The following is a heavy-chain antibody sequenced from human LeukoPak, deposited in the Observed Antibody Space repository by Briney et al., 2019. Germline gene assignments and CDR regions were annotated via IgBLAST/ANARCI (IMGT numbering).Heavy chain of an antibody. V-gene: IGHV1-2*02. CDR1: GYTFTDYY. Sequence: ASVKVSCRASGYTFTDYYIHWVRPAPGQGLAWMGWINPDNGGTNHAQKFQGRVTMTRDTSIRTVYMDLSRLRSDDTAVFYCTREARVGNWFDPWGQGTQVTVSA. J-gene: IGHJ5*02. CDR3: TREARVGNWFDP. CDR2: INPDNGGT. D-gene: IGHD2-2*01.